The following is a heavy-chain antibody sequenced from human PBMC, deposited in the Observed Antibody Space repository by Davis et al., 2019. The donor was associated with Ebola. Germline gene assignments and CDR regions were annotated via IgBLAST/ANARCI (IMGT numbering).Heavy chain of an antibody. CDR1: SGSISSYY. V-gene: IGHV4-59*01. Sequence: PSETLSLTCTVSSGSISSYYWSWIRQPPGKGLEWIGYIYFSVSTNYNPSLKSRVTISVDTSKNQFSLKLSSVTAADTAVYYCSRGFLWFGELAAFDIWGQGKMVTVSS. J-gene: IGHJ3*02. CDR3: SRGFLWFGELAAFDI. CDR2: IYFSVST. D-gene: IGHD3-10*01.